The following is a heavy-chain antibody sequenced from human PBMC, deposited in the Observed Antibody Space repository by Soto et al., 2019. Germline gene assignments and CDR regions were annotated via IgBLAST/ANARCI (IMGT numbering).Heavy chain of an antibody. D-gene: IGHD3-22*01. CDR2: INTDGSDT. CDR3: AKANYYDGPDY. Sequence: PGGSLRLSCAASGFTFSYDWMHWVRQAPGKGLVWVSRINTDGSDTTYADSVKGRFTISRDNSKNTLYLQMNSLRAEDTAVYYCAKANYYDGPDYWGQGTLVNVS. V-gene: IGHV3-74*01. CDR1: GFTFSYDW. J-gene: IGHJ4*02.